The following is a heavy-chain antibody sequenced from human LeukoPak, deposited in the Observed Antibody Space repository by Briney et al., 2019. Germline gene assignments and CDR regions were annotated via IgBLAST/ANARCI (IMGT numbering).Heavy chain of an antibody. V-gene: IGHV3-11*04. CDR2: IRGSGGDI. CDR3: ARDIVAAGLFFDY. D-gene: IGHD6-13*01. CDR1: GFTFSDYY. Sequence: GGSLRLSCAASGFTFSDYYMGWIRQAPRKGLEWVSYIRGSGGDIHYADPVKGRFTISRDNAKSSLYLQMNSLRAEDTAVYYCARDIVAAGLFFDYWGQGTLVTVSS. J-gene: IGHJ4*02.